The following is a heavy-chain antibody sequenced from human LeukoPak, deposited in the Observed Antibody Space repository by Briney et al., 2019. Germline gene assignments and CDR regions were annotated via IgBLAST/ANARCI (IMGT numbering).Heavy chain of an antibody. V-gene: IGHV3-48*01. CDR2: ISSSSSTI. J-gene: IGHJ3*02. CDR3: ARDWVFYDSSGYSSDAFDI. Sequence: GGSLRLSCAASGFTFSSYSMNWVRQAPGKGLEWVSYISSSSSTIYYADSVKGRFTISRDNAKNSLYLQMNSLRAEDTAVYYCARDWVFYDSSGYSSDAFDIWGQGTMVTVSS. CDR1: GFTFSSYS. D-gene: IGHD3-22*01.